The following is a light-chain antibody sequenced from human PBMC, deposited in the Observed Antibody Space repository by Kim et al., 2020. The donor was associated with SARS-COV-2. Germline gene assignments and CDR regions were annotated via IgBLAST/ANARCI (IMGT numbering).Light chain of an antibody. J-gene: IGKJ2*03. CDR2: AAS. CDR1: QNIGFY. V-gene: IGKV1-39*01. Sequence: ASVGARVTITCRASQNIGFYLNWYQQKPGKAPKFLIYAASSLKSEVPSRFSGSGSGTDFTPTISSLQPEDFALYYCQQSYNVPRYSFGQGTKLEI. CDR3: QQSYNVPRYS.